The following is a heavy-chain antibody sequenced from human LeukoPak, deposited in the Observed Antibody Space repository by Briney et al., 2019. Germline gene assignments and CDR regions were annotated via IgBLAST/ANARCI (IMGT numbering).Heavy chain of an antibody. CDR3: TTDTFGARDS. Sequence: PGGSLRLSCAASGYTFSRYWMHWVRQGPGKGLVWVSRINEDGSSTSYAESVRGRFTISRDNAKNTLYLQMNSLRAEDAAVYYCTTDTFGARDSWGLGTLVTVSS. V-gene: IGHV3-74*01. J-gene: IGHJ4*02. D-gene: IGHD3-10*01. CDR1: GYTFSRYW. CDR2: INEDGSST.